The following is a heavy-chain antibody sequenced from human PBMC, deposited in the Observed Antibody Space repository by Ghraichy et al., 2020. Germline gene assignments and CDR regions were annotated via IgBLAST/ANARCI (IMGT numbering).Heavy chain of an antibody. CDR3: AKDQDSSGYYYAGGDY. CDR2: ISYDGSNK. V-gene: IGHV3-30*18. J-gene: IGHJ4*02. D-gene: IGHD3-22*01. Sequence: GGSLRLSCAASGFTFSSYGMHWVRQAPGKGLEWVEVISYDGSNKYYADSVKGRFTISRDNSKNTLYLQMNSLRAEDTAVYYCAKDQDSSGYYYAGGDYWGQGTLVTVSS. CDR1: GFTFSSYG.